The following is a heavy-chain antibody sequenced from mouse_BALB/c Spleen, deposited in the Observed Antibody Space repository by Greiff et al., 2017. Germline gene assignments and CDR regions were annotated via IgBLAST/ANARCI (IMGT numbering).Heavy chain of an antibody. Sequence: EVKVEESGGGLVQPGGSLRLSCATSGFTFTDYYMSWVRQPPGKALEWLGFIRNKANGYTTEYSASVKGRFTISRDNSQSILYLQMNTLRAEDSATYYCARDEGGWGQGTLVTVSA. CDR3: ARDEGG. V-gene: IGHV7-3*02. CDR2: IRNKANGYTT. CDR1: GFTFTDYY. J-gene: IGHJ3*01.